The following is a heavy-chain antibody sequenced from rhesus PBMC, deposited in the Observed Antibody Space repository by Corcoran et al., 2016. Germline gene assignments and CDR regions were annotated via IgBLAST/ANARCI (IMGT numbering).Heavy chain of an antibody. Sequence: QVQLQESGPGLVKPSETLSLTCAVSGGSVSSSNRWSWIRQPPGKGLEWIGYISSSSGSTYYNPSLKSRVTISPDTSKNQFVMRLSSVTAADTAVYYCARVIYGNSQEDYWGQGVLVTVSS. CDR3: ARVIYGNSQEDY. V-gene: IGHV4-65*01. J-gene: IGHJ4*01. CDR2: ISSSSGST. CDR1: GGSVSSSNR. D-gene: IGHD4-35*01.